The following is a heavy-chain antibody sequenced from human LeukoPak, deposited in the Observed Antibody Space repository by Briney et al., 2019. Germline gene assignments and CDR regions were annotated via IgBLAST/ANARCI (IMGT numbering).Heavy chain of an antibody. CDR3: ARGDGYYDFWSGYYHFDY. V-gene: IGHV4-39*07. CDR2: INHSGST. Sequence: SETLSLTCTVSGGSISSSSYYWGWIRQPPGKGLEWIGEINHSGSTNYNPSLKSRVTISVDTSKNQFSLKLSSVTAADTAVYYCARGDGYYDFWSGYYHFDYWGQGTLVTVSS. J-gene: IGHJ4*02. CDR1: GGSISSSSYY. D-gene: IGHD3-3*01.